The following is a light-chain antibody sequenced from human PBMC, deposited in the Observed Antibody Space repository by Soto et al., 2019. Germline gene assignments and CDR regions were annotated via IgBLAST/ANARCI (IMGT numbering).Light chain of an antibody. CDR1: SSDVGSRNL. Sequence: QSVLTQPASVSGSPGQSITISCTVTSSDVGSRNLVSWYQQYPGKAPKLIIFEASKRPSGVSNRLSGSKSGSTASLTISGLQAEDEADYYCCSHAGSSAYVFGSGTKVTVL. CDR3: CSHAGSSAYV. CDR2: EAS. J-gene: IGLJ1*01. V-gene: IGLV2-23*01.